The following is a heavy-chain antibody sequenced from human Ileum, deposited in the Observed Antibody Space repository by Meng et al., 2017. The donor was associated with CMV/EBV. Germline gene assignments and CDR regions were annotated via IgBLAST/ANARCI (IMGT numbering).Heavy chain of an antibody. CDR2: LDNRGGNI. CDR1: GFSFSDYW. CDR3: ARDLNWNTFDY. Sequence: VVCGGGLLRQGGSLGSSCAASGFSFSDYWRDGVGRAPGRGLGWVSRLDNRGGNIMYAASVQGRFTISRDNAKNVLYLQMSSLRAEDTAVYYCARDLNWNTFDYWGLGTVVTVSS. J-gene: IGHJ4*02. D-gene: IGHD1-20*01. V-gene: IGHV3-74*03.